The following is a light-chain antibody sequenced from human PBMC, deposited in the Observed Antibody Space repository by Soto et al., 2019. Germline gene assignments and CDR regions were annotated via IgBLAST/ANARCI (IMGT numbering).Light chain of an antibody. Sequence: QPVLTQPPSASGIPGQRVTISCSGSSSNIGSNTVNWYQQLPGTAPKLLIYSNNQRPSGVPDRFSGSKSGTSASLAISGLQSEDEADYYCAAWDDSLNGPVFGGGTKVTVL. CDR2: SNN. V-gene: IGLV1-44*01. J-gene: IGLJ2*01. CDR1: SSNIGSNT. CDR3: AAWDDSLNGPV.